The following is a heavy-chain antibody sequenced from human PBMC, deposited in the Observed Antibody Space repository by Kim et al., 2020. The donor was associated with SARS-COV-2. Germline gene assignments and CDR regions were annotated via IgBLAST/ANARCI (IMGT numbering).Heavy chain of an antibody. CDR3: ARGVGRIAAAGFYYYGMDV. Sequence: SETLSLTCTVSGGSISSYYWSWIRQPPGKGLEWIGYIYYSGSTNYNPSLKSRVTISVDTSKNQFSLKLSSVTAADTAVYYCARGVGRIAAAGFYYYGMDVWGQGTTVTVSS. J-gene: IGHJ6*02. V-gene: IGHV4-59*01. CDR1: GGSISSYY. CDR2: IYYSGST. D-gene: IGHD6-13*01.